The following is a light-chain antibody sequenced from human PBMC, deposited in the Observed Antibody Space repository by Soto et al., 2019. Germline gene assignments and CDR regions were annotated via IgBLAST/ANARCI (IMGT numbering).Light chain of an antibody. CDR3: QLYNFYPCT. Sequence: IQMTQSPSTLSASVGDRVTFTCRASQTISNWLAWYQQKPGEAPKLLIYKASTLEVGVPSRFSASGSGTDFTLTINTLPPADCATYHFQLYNFYPCTFSQGTKV. CDR1: QTISNW. CDR2: KAS. V-gene: IGKV1-5*03. J-gene: IGKJ1*01.